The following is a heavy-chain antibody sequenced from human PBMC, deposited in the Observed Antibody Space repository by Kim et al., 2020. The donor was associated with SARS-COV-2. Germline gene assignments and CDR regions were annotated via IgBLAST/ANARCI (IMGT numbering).Heavy chain of an antibody. D-gene: IGHD4-17*01. CDR2: SRSKANSYAT. CDR1: GFTFSGSA. Sequence: GGSMRLSCAASGFTFSGSAMHWVRQASGKGLEWVGRSRSKANSYATAYAASVKGRFTISRDDSKNTAYLQMNSLKTEDTAVYYCTRHRDSYGDPTAFDYWGQGTLVTVSS. CDR3: TRHRDSYGDPTAFDY. V-gene: IGHV3-73*01. J-gene: IGHJ4*02.